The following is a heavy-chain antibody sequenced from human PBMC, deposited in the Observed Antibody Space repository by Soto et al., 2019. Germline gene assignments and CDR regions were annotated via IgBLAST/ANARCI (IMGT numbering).Heavy chain of an antibody. J-gene: IGHJ5*02. CDR2: ITSTSSAI. D-gene: IGHD3-3*01. V-gene: IGHV3-48*01. CDR1: GFPFSFYS. Sequence: GGSLRLSCAASGFPFSFYSMNWVRQAPGKGLEWISYITSTSSAINYADSVRGRFTISRDNAMRSLFLHMNSLRAEDTAVYYWAKGGRSGWTFDPGGGGPLVT. CDR3: AKGGRSGWTFDP.